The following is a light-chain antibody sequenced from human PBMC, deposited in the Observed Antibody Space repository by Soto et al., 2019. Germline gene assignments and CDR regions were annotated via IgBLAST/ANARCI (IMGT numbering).Light chain of an antibody. CDR2: EGN. CDR3: CSYAGSSTSV. CDR1: SSDVGSYNL. Sequence: QSALTQPASVSGSPGQSITISCTGTSSDVGSYNLVSWYQQYPGKAPKLMIYEGNKRPSGVSNRFSGSKSGNTASLTISGLQAEDEADYYCCSYAGSSTSVFGGGTKLTVL. V-gene: IGLV2-23*01. J-gene: IGLJ2*01.